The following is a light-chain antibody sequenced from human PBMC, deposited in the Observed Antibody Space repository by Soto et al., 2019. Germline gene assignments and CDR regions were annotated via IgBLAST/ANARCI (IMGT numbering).Light chain of an antibody. V-gene: IGKV3-15*01. Sequence: EIVMTQSPATLSVSPGETATLTCRASQTVSYNFAWYQQKPGQPPRLLFYRASTRATGVPDRFSASGFATEFTLSINGLQSEDFALYCCQQYDDWPRWTLGQGTKVEMK. J-gene: IGKJ1*01. CDR1: QTVSYN. CDR3: QQYDDWPRWT. CDR2: RAS.